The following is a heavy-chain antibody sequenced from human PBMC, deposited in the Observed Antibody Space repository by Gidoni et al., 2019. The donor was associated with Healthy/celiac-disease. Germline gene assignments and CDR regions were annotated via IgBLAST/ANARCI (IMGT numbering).Heavy chain of an antibody. V-gene: IGHV5-10-1*01. J-gene: IGHJ3*02. CDR1: GYSFTSYW. CDR2: IDPSDSYT. D-gene: IGHD5-18*01. CDR3: ARHWGYGYDAFDI. Sequence: EVQLVQSGAEVKKPGESRRISCKGSGYSFTSYWISWVRQMPGKGLAWMGSIDPSDSYTNYSLSFQGHVTISADKSISTAYLQWSSLKASDTAMYYCARHWGYGYDAFDIWGQGTMVTVFS.